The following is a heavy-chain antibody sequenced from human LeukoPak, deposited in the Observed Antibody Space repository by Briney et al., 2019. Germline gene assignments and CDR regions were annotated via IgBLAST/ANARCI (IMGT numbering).Heavy chain of an antibody. V-gene: IGHV4-61*02. CDR3: ARVAAIWGSSSAYYFDY. CDR1: GGSISSGSYY. Sequence: SETLSLTCTVSGGSISSGSYYWSWIRQPAGKGLEWIGRIYTSGSTNYNPSLKSRVTISVDTSKNQFSLKLSSVTAADTAVYYCARVAAIWGSSSAYYFDYWGQGTLVTVSS. D-gene: IGHD3-16*01. J-gene: IGHJ4*02. CDR2: IYTSGST.